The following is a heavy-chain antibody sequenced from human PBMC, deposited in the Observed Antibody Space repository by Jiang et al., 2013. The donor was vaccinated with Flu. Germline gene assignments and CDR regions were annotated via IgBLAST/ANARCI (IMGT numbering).Heavy chain of an antibody. Sequence: DDYTMHWVRQDSGKGLEWVSLISWDGGSTYYADSVKGRFTISRDNSKNSLYLQMNSLRTEDTALYYCAKDLVVAAAGLMDVWGKGTTVTVSS. D-gene: IGHD6-13*01. CDR3: AKDLVVAAAGLMDV. CDR1: DDYT. J-gene: IGHJ6*03. V-gene: IGHV3-43*01. CDR2: ISWDGGST.